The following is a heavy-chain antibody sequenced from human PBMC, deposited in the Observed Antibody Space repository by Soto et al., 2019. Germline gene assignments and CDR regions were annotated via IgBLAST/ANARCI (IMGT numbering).Heavy chain of an antibody. Sequence: QVQLVQSGAEVKKPGSSVKVSCKASGGTFSSDSFSWVRQAPGQGLEWMGGIIPMFDTPIYAQKFQDRVTITADESTSTAYMQLCSLRSCDTAVYYCARSGGLDRDFNYWGEGSLVTVSS. CDR2: IIPMFDTP. CDR3: ARSGGLDRDFNY. J-gene: IGHJ4*02. D-gene: IGHD2-15*01. V-gene: IGHV1-69*12. CDR1: GGTFSSDS.